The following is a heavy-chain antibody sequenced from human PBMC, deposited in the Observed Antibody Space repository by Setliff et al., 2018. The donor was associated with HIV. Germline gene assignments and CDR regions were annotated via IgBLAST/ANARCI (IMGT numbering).Heavy chain of an antibody. CDR3: AGPENSGSRATFLGY. Sequence: ASVKVSCKASGHHLTTYYMHWVRQAPGQGLEWMGTINASGGGTSYAQKFQGRVTMTSDTSTSTVYMELSSLRPEDTAVYYCAGPENSGSRATFLGYWGQGTLVTVSS. CDR2: INASGGGT. J-gene: IGHJ4*02. V-gene: IGHV1-46*03. D-gene: IGHD1-26*01. CDR1: GHHLTTYY.